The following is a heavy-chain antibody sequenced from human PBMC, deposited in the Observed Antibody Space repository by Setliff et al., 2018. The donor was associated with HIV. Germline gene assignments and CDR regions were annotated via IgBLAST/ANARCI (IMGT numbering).Heavy chain of an antibody. CDR2: ISEYNGDT. Sequence: GASVKVSCKASGYTFTSYGISWVRQAPGQGLEWMGWISEYNGDTKYAQKLQGRVTMTEDTSTDTAYMELSSLRSEDTAVYYCATDVLLTGYSPGFQHWGQGTLVTVSS. D-gene: IGHD3-9*01. J-gene: IGHJ1*01. CDR1: GYTFTSYG. CDR3: ATDVLLTGYSPGFQH. V-gene: IGHV1-18*01.